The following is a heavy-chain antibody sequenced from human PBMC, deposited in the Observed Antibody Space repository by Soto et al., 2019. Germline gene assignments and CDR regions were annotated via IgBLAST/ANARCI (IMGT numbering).Heavy chain of an antibody. V-gene: IGHV4-59*01. Sequence: QVQLHESGPGLVKPSETLSLTCTVSGGSINSDYWTWIRQPPGKGLDWIAYISYSGKTNYNPSLKSRVNISIDTSKHQCSLKLSSVTAADTAVYAFAWMRGLGEISPYFDHWGPGILVTVSS. CDR3: AWMRGLGEISPYFDH. CDR2: ISYSGKT. D-gene: IGHD3-16*01. CDR1: GGSINSDY. J-gene: IGHJ4*02.